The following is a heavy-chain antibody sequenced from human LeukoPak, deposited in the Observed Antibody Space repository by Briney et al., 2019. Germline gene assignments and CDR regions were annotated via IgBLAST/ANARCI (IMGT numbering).Heavy chain of an antibody. CDR3: AKSYDSSGYYFDY. V-gene: IGHV3-30*18. Sequence: GRSLRLSCAASGFTFSSYGMHWVRQAPGKGLEWVAVISYDGSNKYYADSVKGRFTISRDNSKNTLYLQMNSLRAEDTAVYYCAKSYDSSGYYFDYWGQGTLVTVSS. D-gene: IGHD3-22*01. CDR1: GFTFSSYG. CDR2: ISYDGSNK. J-gene: IGHJ4*02.